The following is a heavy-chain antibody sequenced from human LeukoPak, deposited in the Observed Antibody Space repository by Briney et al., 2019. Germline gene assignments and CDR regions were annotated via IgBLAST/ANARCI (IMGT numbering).Heavy chain of an antibody. CDR1: GFTFSSYW. D-gene: IGHD3-9*01. J-gene: IGHJ4*02. Sequence: GGSLRLSCTASGFTFSSYWMSWVRQAPGKGLEWVANVKQDESEKFYVDSVKGRFTISRDNAKNSLYLQMNSLRAEDTAVYYCAKDPYDTYFDYWGQGTLVTVSS. V-gene: IGHV3-7*03. CDR2: VKQDESEK. CDR3: AKDPYDTYFDY.